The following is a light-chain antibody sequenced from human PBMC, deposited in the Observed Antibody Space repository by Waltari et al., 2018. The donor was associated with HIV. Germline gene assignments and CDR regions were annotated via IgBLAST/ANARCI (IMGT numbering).Light chain of an antibody. V-gene: IGKV1-NL1*01. Sequence: DTQMTPSPSSLSAFVGDRVTITCRASQSISSALAWYQQKPGKASKLLLYAASTLASEATSRSSGSGSGTEYTLTISSLQPEYFATYSCQHYYSTPRTCGQGTNVEIK. J-gene: IGKJ1*01. CDR1: QSISSA. CDR2: AAS. CDR3: QHYYSTPRT.